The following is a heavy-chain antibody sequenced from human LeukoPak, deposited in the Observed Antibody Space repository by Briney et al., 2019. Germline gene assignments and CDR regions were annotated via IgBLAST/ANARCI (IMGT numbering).Heavy chain of an antibody. D-gene: IGHD3-3*01. Sequence: GGSLRLSCAASGFTFSSYAMHWVRQAPGKGLEWVAVISYDGSNKYYADSVKGRFTISRDNSKNTLYLQMNSLRAEDTAVYCCARGKRITIRYYYYMDVWGKGTTVTVSS. J-gene: IGHJ6*03. V-gene: IGHV3-30*04. CDR2: ISYDGSNK. CDR3: ARGKRITIRYYYYMDV. CDR1: GFTFSSYA.